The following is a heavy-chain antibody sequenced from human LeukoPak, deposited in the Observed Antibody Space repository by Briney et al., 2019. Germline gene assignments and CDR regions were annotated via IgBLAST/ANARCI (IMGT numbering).Heavy chain of an antibody. Sequence: PGESLRLSCAASGFTFTTYDMNWVRQAPGKGLEWVSYISRDSADIYLTDSVKGRFTIYRDTAKHSMYLQMNSLRGEDTAVYYCARDDASTARASGMDVWGKRTKVTVSS. J-gene: IGHJ6*04. CDR2: ISRDSADI. D-gene: IGHD6-6*01. V-gene: IGHV3-21*01. CDR1: GFTFTTYD. CDR3: ARDDASTARASGMDV.